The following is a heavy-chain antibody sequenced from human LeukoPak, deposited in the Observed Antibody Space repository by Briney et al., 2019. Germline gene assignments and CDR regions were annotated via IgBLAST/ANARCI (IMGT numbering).Heavy chain of an antibody. Sequence: SETLSLTCTVSGGSVSSGSYYWSWIRQPPGKGLEWIGYNYYSGSTNYNPSLKSRVTISVDTSKNQFSLKLSSVTAADTAVYYCARDRDDAFDIWGQGTMVTVSS. CDR3: ARDRDDAFDI. J-gene: IGHJ3*02. D-gene: IGHD5-24*01. V-gene: IGHV4-61*01. CDR2: NYYSGST. CDR1: GGSVSSGSYY.